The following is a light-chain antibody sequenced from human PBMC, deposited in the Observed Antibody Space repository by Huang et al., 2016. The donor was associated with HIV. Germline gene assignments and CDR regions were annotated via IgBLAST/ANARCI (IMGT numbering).Light chain of an antibody. CDR3: QQRSAWPLT. CDR1: QSVHSY. CDR2: DAS. J-gene: IGKJ4*01. Sequence: EIVLTQSQVTLSLSPEERATLSFRAIQSVHSYLAWYQQKPGQAPRLLIYDASNRATGIPARFSGSGSGTDFTLTISNLQSEDCAVYYCQQRSAWPLTFGGGTKVEI. V-gene: IGKV3-11*01.